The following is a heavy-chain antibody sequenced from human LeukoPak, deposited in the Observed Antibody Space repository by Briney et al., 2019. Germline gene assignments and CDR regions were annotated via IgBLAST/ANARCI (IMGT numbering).Heavy chain of an antibody. CDR2: ISYDGSNK. D-gene: IGHD3-22*01. CDR1: GFTFSSYG. Sequence: GGSLRLSCAASGFTFSSYGMHWVRQAPGKGLEWVAVISYDGSNKYYADSVKGRFTISRDNSKNTLYLQMNSLRAEDTAVYYCARELFLYYDSSGYGWGQGTLVTVSS. J-gene: IGHJ4*02. V-gene: IGHV3-30*03. CDR3: ARELFLYYDSSGYG.